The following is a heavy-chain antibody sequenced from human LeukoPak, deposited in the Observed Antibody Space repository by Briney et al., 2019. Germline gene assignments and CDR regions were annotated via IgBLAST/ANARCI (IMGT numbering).Heavy chain of an antibody. CDR3: ARGECSSSNDLDY. V-gene: IGHV1-2*02. Sequence: ASVKVSCKASGYTFTGYYMHWVRQAPGQGLEWMGWINPNSGGTNYAQKFQGRVTMTRDTSISTAYMELSRLRSDDTAVYYCARGECSSSNDLDYWGQGTLVTVSS. CDR1: GYTFTGYY. J-gene: IGHJ4*02. CDR2: INPNSGGT. D-gene: IGHD6-6*01.